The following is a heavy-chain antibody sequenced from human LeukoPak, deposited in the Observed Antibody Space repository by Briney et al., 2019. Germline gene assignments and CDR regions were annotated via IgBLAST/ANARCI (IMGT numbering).Heavy chain of an antibody. V-gene: IGHV3-11*01. CDR2: ISSSGSVI. J-gene: IGHJ5*02. CDR1: GFTFSDYY. Sequence: GGSLRLSCAASGFTFSDYYMSWIRQAPRKGLEWLSSISSSGSVIYYADSVKGRFTISRDNAKNSLYVEMNSLRADDTAVYYCARVWDSSGWSRFDPWGQGTRVTVSS. CDR3: ARVWDSSGWSRFDP. D-gene: IGHD6-19*01.